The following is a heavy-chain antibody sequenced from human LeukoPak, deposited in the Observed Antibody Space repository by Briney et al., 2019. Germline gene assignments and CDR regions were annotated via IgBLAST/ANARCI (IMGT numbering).Heavy chain of an antibody. J-gene: IGHJ3*02. V-gene: IGHV4-59*11. CDR1: DDSFSSHY. Sequence: SETLSLTCAVSDDSFSSHYWTWIRQPPGKGLEWIGYISYIGSTNYNPSLKSRVTISIDTSKNQFPLKLSSVTAADTAVYYCARDLVTVTKGFDIWGQGTMVSVSS. CDR2: ISYIGST. CDR3: ARDLVTVTKGFDI. D-gene: IGHD4-17*01.